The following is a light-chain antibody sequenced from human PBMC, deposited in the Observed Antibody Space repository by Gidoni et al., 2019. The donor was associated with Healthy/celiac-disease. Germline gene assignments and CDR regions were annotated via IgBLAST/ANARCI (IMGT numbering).Light chain of an antibody. CDR2: DVS. Sequence: QSALTQPASVSVSPGPSITISCTGTSSDVGGYNYVAWYQQHPGKAPKLMMYDVSNRPSGVSNRCAGSKSGNTASRTISGLQAEDEADYYCSSYTSSSTVVVGGGTKLTVV. V-gene: IGLV2-14*01. J-gene: IGLJ2*01. CDR3: SSYTSSSTVV. CDR1: SSDVGGYNY.